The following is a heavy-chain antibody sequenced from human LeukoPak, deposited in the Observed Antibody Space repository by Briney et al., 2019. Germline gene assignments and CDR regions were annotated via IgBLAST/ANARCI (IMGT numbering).Heavy chain of an antibody. D-gene: IGHD3-10*01. V-gene: IGHV5-51*01. Sequence: GESLQISCQGSGYSFTSYWIGWVRQMPGKGLEWMGIIYPGDSDTRYSPSFQGQVTISADKSISTAYLQWSSLKASDTAMYYCARLSSYYGSGSDAFDIWGQGTMVTVSS. CDR2: IYPGDSDT. J-gene: IGHJ3*02. CDR3: ARLSSYYGSGSDAFDI. CDR1: GYSFTSYW.